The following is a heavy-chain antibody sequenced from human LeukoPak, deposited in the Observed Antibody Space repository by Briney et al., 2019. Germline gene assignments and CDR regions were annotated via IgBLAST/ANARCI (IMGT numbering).Heavy chain of an antibody. CDR3: ARIGTYYDFWSGYYIGCWFDP. D-gene: IGHD3-3*01. V-gene: IGHV4-39*07. J-gene: IGHJ5*02. Sequence: SETLSLTCTVSGGSISSSSYHWGWIRQPPGKGLEWIGSIYYSGSTYYNPSLKSRVTISVDTSKNQFSLKLSSVTAADTAVYYCARIGTYYDFWSGYYIGCWFDPWGQGTLVTVSS. CDR1: GGSISSSSYH. CDR2: IYYSGST.